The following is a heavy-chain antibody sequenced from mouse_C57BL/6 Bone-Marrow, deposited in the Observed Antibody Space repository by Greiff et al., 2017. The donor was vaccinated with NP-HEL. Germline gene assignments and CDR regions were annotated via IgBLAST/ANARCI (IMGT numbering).Heavy chain of an antibody. J-gene: IGHJ2*01. CDR2: ISSGGSYN. D-gene: IGHD2-4*01. CDR3: ARHKAYYDYDDYFDY. CDR1: GFTFSSYG. V-gene: IGHV5-6*01. Sequence: EVQLVESGGDLVKPGGSLKLSCAASGFTFSSYGMSWVRQTPDKRLEWVATISSGGSYNYYPDSVKGRFTISRDNAKNTLYMQMSSLESEDTAMYYCARHKAYYDYDDYFDYWGQGTTLTVSS.